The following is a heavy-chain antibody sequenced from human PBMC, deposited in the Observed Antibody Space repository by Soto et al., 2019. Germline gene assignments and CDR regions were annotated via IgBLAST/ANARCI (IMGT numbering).Heavy chain of an antibody. CDR1: GFTFSSYA. J-gene: IGHJ4*02. V-gene: IGHV3-23*01. D-gene: IGHD2-21*02. CDR2: ISDSGAST. CDR3: AKATAGGDWMPDY. Sequence: GGSLRLSCAASGFTFSSYAMSWVRQAPGKGLEWVSVISDSGASTFYAGSVKGRFTLSRDNSKNTMFLQMNGLRADDTAVYYCAKATAGGDWMPDYWGQGALVTVSS.